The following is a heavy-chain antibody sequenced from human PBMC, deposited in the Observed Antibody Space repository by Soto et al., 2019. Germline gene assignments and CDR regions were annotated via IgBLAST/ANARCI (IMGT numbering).Heavy chain of an antibody. D-gene: IGHD2-15*01. CDR3: AKESGKGYYYAMDV. J-gene: IGHJ6*02. V-gene: IGHV3-23*01. CDR2: ISGSGGST. CDR1: GFTFSSYA. Sequence: EVPLLESGGGLVQPGGSLRLSCAASGFTFSSYAMSWVRQAPGKGLEWVSAISGSGGSTYYADSVKGRFTISRDNSKNTLSLQMNSLRAEDTAVYYCAKESGKGYYYAMDVWGRGTTVTVSS.